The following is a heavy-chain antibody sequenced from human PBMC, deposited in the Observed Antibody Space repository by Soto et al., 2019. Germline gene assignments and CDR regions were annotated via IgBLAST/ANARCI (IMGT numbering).Heavy chain of an antibody. CDR1: GFTFSSYT. V-gene: IGHV3-23*01. Sequence: EVQLLESGGGLGQGGGSLRLSCAASGFTFSSYTMNWVRQAPGKGLEWVSLISARGGSTYYADSVKGRFTISRDNSKNTLYLQMNSLRAEDTGVYYCAKKILGYAAHSDAMDVWGHGTTVTVS. J-gene: IGHJ6*02. CDR3: AKKILGYAAHSDAMDV. D-gene: IGHD5-12*01. CDR2: ISARGGST.